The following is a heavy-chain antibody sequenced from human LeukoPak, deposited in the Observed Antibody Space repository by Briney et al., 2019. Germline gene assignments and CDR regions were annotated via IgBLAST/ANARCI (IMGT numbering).Heavy chain of an antibody. Sequence: GGSLRLSCAASGFTFSSYAMSWVRQAPGEGLEWVSAISGSGGSTYYAYSVKGRFTISRDNSKNTLYLQMNSLRAEDTAVYYCAKDATTVTTLWYYYGMDVWGQGTTVTVSS. CDR3: AKDATTVTTLWYYYGMDV. V-gene: IGHV3-23*01. CDR1: GFTFSSYA. D-gene: IGHD4-11*01. CDR2: ISGSGGST. J-gene: IGHJ6*02.